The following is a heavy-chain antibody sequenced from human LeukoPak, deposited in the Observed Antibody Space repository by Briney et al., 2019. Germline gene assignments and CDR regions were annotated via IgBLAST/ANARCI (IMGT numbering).Heavy chain of an antibody. V-gene: IGHV3-74*01. CDR3: VKDPPVGIAVAGLPWFDP. D-gene: IGHD6-19*01. CDR1: GFTFSSYW. Sequence: PGGSLRLSCAASGFTFSSYWMHWVRQAPGKGLVWVSRINSDGSSTSYADSVKGRFTISRDNAKNTLYLQMNSLRAEDTAVYYCVKDPPVGIAVAGLPWFDPWGQGTLVTVSS. J-gene: IGHJ5*02. CDR2: INSDGSST.